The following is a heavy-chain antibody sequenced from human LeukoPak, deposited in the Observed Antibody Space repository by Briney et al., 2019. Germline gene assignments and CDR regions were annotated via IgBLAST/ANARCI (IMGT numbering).Heavy chain of an antibody. CDR3: ARHGGYTWNDIYFDR. CDR1: GYSFTSWW. Sequence: GESLKISCKGSGYSFTSWWIGWMRRMPGKGLEWMGIIYPGNSDTRYSPSFQGQVTISADRSISTAYLQWSSLTASDTAIYYCARHGGYTWNDIYFDRWGQGTPVTVSS. V-gene: IGHV5-51*01. CDR2: IYPGNSDT. J-gene: IGHJ5*02. D-gene: IGHD1-1*01.